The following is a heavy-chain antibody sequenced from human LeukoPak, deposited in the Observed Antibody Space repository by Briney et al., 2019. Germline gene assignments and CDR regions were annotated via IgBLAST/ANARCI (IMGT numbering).Heavy chain of an antibody. Sequence: GRSLRLSCLASGFAFNTQVMHWVRQAPGKGLEWLAVMSLDGSSIYYADSVKGRFTISRDNSKNTLYLQMSSLRVEDTAVYYCARDRGKLRYFDLWGQGTLLTVSS. J-gene: IGHJ4*02. D-gene: IGHD3-9*01. CDR2: MSLDGSSI. CDR3: ARDRGKLRYFDL. CDR1: GFAFNTQV. V-gene: IGHV3-30*15.